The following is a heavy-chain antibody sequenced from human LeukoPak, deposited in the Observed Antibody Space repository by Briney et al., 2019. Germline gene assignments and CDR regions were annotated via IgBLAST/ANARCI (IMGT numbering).Heavy chain of an antibody. Sequence: GWSLRLSRAASGFTFSSYAMHWVRQAPGKGLEYVSAISSNGGSTYYANSVKGRFTISRDNSKNTLYLQMGSLRAEDMAVYYCARSRGDDYGDVWGQGTLVTVSS. D-gene: IGHD4-17*01. CDR3: ARSRGDDYGDV. CDR2: ISSNGGST. J-gene: IGHJ4*02. CDR1: GFTFSSYA. V-gene: IGHV3-64*01.